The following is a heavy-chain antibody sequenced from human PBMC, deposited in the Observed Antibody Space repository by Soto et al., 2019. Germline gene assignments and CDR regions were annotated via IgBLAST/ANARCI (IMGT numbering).Heavy chain of an antibody. D-gene: IGHD1-26*01. J-gene: IGHJ4*02. V-gene: IGHV3-21*01. CDR1: GFTFSSYS. Sequence: PGGSLRLSCAASGFTFSSYSMNWVRQAPGKGLEWVSSISSSSSYIYYADSVKGRFTISRDNAKNSLYLQMNSLRAEDTAVYYCARDGSVGRPSYYFDYWGQGTLVTVSS. CDR3: ARDGSVGRPSYYFDY. CDR2: ISSSSSYI.